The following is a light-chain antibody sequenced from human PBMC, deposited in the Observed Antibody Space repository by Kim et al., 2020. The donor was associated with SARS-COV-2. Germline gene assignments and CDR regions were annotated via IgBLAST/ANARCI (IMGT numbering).Light chain of an antibody. V-gene: IGLV1-44*01. CDR1: RSNTGGNT. CDR3: AAWDGGVV. Sequence: GTPGQREAISCSGNRSNTGGNTVNWYQQLPGTAPKLLIYSNNQRPSGVPDRFSGSKSGTSASLAISGLQSEDEADYYCAAWDGGVVFGGGTQLTVL. J-gene: IGLJ2*01. CDR2: SNN.